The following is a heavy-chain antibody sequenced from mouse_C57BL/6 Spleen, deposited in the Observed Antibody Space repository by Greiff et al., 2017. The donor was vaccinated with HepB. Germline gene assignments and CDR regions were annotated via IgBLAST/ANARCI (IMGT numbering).Heavy chain of an antibody. J-gene: IGHJ2*01. D-gene: IGHD1-1*01. Sequence: EVKLMESGGGLVKPGGSLKLSCAASGFTFSSYAMSWVRQTPEKRLEWVATISDGGSYTYYPDNVKGRFTISRDNAKNNLYLQMSHLKSEDTAMYYCARAYYYGSSYLFDYWGQGTTLTVSS. V-gene: IGHV5-4*03. CDR3: ARAYYYGSSYLFDY. CDR2: ISDGGSYT. CDR1: GFTFSSYA.